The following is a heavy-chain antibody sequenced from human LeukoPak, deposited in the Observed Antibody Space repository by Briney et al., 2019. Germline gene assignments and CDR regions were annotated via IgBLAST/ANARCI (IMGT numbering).Heavy chain of an antibody. V-gene: IGHV4-59*01. J-gene: IGHJ4*02. CDR1: GGSISSYY. CDR2: IYYSGST. D-gene: IGHD3-22*01. Sequence: SETLSLTCTVSGGSISSYYWSWIRQPPGKGLVWIGYIYYSGSTNYNPSLKSRVTISVDTSKNQFSLKLSSVTAADTAVYYCARGYYYDSSGYFDYWGQGTLVTVSS. CDR3: ARGYYYDSSGYFDY.